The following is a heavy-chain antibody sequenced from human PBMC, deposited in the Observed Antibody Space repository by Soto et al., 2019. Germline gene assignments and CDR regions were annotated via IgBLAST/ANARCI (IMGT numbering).Heavy chain of an antibody. CDR3: XXXXXXVGGTIDLDS. CDR2: IYHSGST. V-gene: IGHV4-4*02. J-gene: IGHJ4*02. CDR1: GDSISSRNW. D-gene: IGHD1-26*01. Sequence: QVQLQESGPGLVKPSGTLSLTCAVSGDSISSRNWWTWVRQPPGKGLWWIGEIYHSGSTNYSPTLEXRXTXXVDMSKNQFSLKLTSVTXXXXXXXXXXXXXXXVGGTIDLDSWGQGTLVTVSS.